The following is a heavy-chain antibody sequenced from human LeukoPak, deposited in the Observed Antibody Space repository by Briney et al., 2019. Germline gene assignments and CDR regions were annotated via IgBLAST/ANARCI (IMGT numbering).Heavy chain of an antibody. CDR2: INHSGST. CDR1: GGSFSGYY. D-gene: IGHD2-2*02. CDR3: ARGWILVPAARPTYYYYYYMDV. Sequence: SETLSLTCAVYGGSFSGYYWSWIRQPPGKGLEWIGEINHSGSTNYNPSLKSRVTISVDTSKNQFSLELSSVTAADTAVYYCARGWILVPAARPTYYYYYYMDVWGKGTTVTVSS. V-gene: IGHV4-34*01. J-gene: IGHJ6*03.